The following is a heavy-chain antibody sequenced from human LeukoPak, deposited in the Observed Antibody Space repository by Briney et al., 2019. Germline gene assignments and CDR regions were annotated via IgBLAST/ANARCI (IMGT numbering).Heavy chain of an antibody. CDR2: ISDDESNK. D-gene: IGHD6-13*01. V-gene: IGHV3-30-3*01. CDR3: ARAAYSSSWGGFAFDI. J-gene: IGHJ3*02. Sequence: GGSLRLSCTASGFTYTTYAMHWVRQAPGKGLEWVAVISDDESNKYYADSVKGRFTISRDNSKNTLFLQMDSLRPEDTALYYCARAAYSSSWGGFAFDIWGQGTMVTVSS. CDR1: GFTYTTYA.